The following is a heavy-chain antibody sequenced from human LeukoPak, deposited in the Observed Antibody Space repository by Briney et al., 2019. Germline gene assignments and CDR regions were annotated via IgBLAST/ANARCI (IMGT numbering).Heavy chain of an antibody. Sequence: GGSLRLSCAASGFTFSHYWMTWVRQAPGKGLEWVANINQDGSERYYVDSVKGRFTISRDNAKNSLFLQMNNLRAEDTAVYYCAVNSPYDYWGQGTLVTVSS. V-gene: IGHV3-7*01. J-gene: IGHJ4*02. CDR2: INQDGSER. D-gene: IGHD5-18*01. CDR3: AVNSPYDY. CDR1: GFTFSHYW.